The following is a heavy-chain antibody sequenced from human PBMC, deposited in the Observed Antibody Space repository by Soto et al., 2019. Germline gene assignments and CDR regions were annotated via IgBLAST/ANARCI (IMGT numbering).Heavy chain of an antibody. Sequence: GESLKISCKASGYSFANYWIGWVCQKPGKGLEWMGVIYPGDSETTYSPSFEGQVIISVDRSRGTAFLEWSSLKASDTAMYYCARAGPTTDTVVYDFWGQGTQVTVSS. CDR3: ARAGPTTDTVVYDF. J-gene: IGHJ4*02. V-gene: IGHV5-51*01. CDR1: GYSFANYW. CDR2: IYPGDSET. D-gene: IGHD5-18*01.